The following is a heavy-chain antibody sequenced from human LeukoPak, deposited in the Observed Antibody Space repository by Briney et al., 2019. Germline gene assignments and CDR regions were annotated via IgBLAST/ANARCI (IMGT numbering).Heavy chain of an antibody. V-gene: IGHV1-2*02. CDR1: GYTFTGYY. J-gene: IGHJ3*02. Sequence: ASVKVSCKASGYTFTGYYMHWVRQAPGQGLEWMGWINPNSGGTNYAQKFQGRFTMTRDTSISTAYMELSRLRSDDTAVYYCARGFDYYDSSGYSLDIWGQGTMVTVSS. CDR2: INPNSGGT. D-gene: IGHD3-22*01. CDR3: ARGFDYYDSSGYSLDI.